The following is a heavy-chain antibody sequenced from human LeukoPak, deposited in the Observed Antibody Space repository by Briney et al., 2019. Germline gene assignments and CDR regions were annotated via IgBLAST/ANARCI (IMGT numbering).Heavy chain of an antibody. CDR1: GYTFTSYY. CDR2: INPSGGST. CDR3: ARGGQGLLWFGEP. Sequence: ASVKVSCKASGYTFTSYYMHWVRQAPGQGLEWMGIINPSGGSTSYAQKFQGRVTMTRDMSTSTVYMELSSLRSEDAAVYYCARGGQGLLWFGEPWGQGTLVTVSS. D-gene: IGHD3-10*01. J-gene: IGHJ5*02. V-gene: IGHV1-46*01.